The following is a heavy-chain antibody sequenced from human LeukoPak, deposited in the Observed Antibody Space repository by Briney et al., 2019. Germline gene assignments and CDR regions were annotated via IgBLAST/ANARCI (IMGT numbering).Heavy chain of an antibody. CDR1: GASISTGTYY. Sequence: SQTLSLTCTVSGASISTGTYYWRSIRPPAGKGREWIGRIYSNGSTNYNPTLKSRVTISVDTSKNQFSLKLHSVTAADTAVYYCASGYYYGSGSYYNSAFDIWGQGTMVTVSS. V-gene: IGHV4-61*02. J-gene: IGHJ3*02. D-gene: IGHD3-10*01. CDR2: IYSNGST. CDR3: ASGYYYGSGSYYNSAFDI.